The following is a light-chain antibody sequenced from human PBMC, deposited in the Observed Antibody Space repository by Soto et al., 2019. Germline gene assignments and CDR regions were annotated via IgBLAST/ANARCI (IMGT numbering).Light chain of an antibody. J-gene: IGKJ1*01. CDR3: QQSYSTLGT. V-gene: IGKV1-5*03. CDR2: KAS. Sequence: DIQMTQSPSTLSGSVGDRVTITCRASQTISSWLAWYQQKPGKAPKLLIYKASTLKSGVPSRFSGSGSGTEFTLTISILQPDDFATYYCQQSYSTLGTFGQGTKVEIK. CDR1: QTISSW.